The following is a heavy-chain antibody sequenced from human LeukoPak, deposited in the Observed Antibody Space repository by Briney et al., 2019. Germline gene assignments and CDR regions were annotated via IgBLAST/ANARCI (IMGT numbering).Heavy chain of an antibody. D-gene: IGHD6-13*01. Sequence: GRSLRLSCAASGFTFSSYSMNWVRQAPGKGLEWVSYISSSSSTIYYADSVKGRFTISRDNAKNSLYLQMNSLRAEDTAVYYCARGPLGPYSSGWYSDYYYGMDVWGQGTTVTVSS. CDR3: ARGPLGPYSSGWYSDYYYGMDV. CDR1: GFTFSSYS. CDR2: ISSSSSTI. J-gene: IGHJ6*02. V-gene: IGHV3-48*04.